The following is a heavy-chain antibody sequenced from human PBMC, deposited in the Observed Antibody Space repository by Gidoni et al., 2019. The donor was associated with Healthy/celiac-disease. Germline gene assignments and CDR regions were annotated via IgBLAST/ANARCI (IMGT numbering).Heavy chain of an antibody. V-gene: IGHV4-34*01. Sequence: QVQLQQWGPGLFKPSETLSPTCAAYGVSFSGYYWSWIRQPPGKGLEWIGEINHSGSTNYNPSLKSRVTISVDTSKNQFSLKLSSVTAADTAVYYCARMTTRFGELLPYYFDYWGQGTLVTVSS. CDR1: GVSFSGYY. J-gene: IGHJ4*02. CDR3: ARMTTRFGELLPYYFDY. CDR2: INHSGST. D-gene: IGHD3-10*01.